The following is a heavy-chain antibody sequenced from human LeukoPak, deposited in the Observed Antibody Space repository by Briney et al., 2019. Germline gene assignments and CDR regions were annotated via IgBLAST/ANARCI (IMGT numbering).Heavy chain of an antibody. D-gene: IGHD6-19*01. CDR1: GYTFTDYY. Sequence: ASVKVSCKASGYTFTDYYMHWVRQAPGQGLEWMGWINPSSGGAHYAQKFQGRVSMTRDTSISTIYMELGRLTSGDTAVYYCARQASGGWYYDYWGQGTLVTVSS. CDR2: INPSSGGA. CDR3: ARQASGGWYYDY. J-gene: IGHJ4*02. V-gene: IGHV1-2*02.